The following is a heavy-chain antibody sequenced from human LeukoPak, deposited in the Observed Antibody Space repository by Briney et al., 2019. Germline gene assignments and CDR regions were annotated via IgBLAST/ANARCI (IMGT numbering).Heavy chain of an antibody. CDR1: GFTFSSYA. Sequence: GGSLRLSCAASGFTFSSYAMHWVRQAPGKGLEWVAVISYDGSNKCYADSVKGRFTISRDNSKNTLYLQMNSLRAEDTAVYYCARDRGVAATSGFDYWGQGTLVTVSS. D-gene: IGHD2-15*01. V-gene: IGHV3-30-3*01. CDR2: ISYDGSNK. J-gene: IGHJ4*02. CDR3: ARDRGVAATSGFDY.